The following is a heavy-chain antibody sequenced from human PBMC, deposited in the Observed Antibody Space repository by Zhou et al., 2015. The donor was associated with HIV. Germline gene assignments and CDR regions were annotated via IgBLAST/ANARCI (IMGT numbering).Heavy chain of an antibody. J-gene: IGHJ4*02. CDR2: INAGNGNT. CDR1: GYTFTSYA. D-gene: IGHD3-3*01. CDR3: ARVRTQYDFWSGYTQNYFDY. V-gene: IGHV1-3*05. Sequence: QVQLVQSGAEEKKPGASVKVSCKASGYTFTSYAMHWVRQAPGQRLEWMGWINAGNGNTKYSQKFQGRVTITRDTSASTAYMELSSLRSEDTAVYYCARVRTQYDFWSGYTQNYFDYWGQGTLVTVSS.